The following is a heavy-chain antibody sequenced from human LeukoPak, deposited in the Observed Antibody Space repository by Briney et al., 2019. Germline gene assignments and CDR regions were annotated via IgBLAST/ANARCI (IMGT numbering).Heavy chain of an antibody. V-gene: IGHV4-59*08. J-gene: IGHJ5*02. Sequence: PSETLSLTCTVSGGSISSYYWGWIRQPPGKGLEWIGYIYHSGSTSYNPSLKSRVTISLNTSKIQSSLRLSSVTAADTAVYYCARRVAVGNYFDPWGQGTLVTVSS. CDR2: IYHSGST. CDR1: GGSISSYY. D-gene: IGHD4-11*01. CDR3: ARRVAVGNYFDP.